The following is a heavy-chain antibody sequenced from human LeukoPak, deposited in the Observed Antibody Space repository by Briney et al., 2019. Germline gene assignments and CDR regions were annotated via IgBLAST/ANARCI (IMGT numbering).Heavy chain of an antibody. CDR2: ISSSGSTI. CDR1: GFTFSSYE. J-gene: IGHJ4*02. CDR3: ARDRIGYSYGLFDY. D-gene: IGHD5-18*01. V-gene: IGHV3-48*03. Sequence: GGSLRLSCAASGFTFSSYEMNWVRQAPGKGLEWVSYISSSGSTIYYADSVKGRFTISRDNAKNSLYLQMNSLRAEDTAVYYCARDRIGYSYGLFDYWGQGTLVTVSS.